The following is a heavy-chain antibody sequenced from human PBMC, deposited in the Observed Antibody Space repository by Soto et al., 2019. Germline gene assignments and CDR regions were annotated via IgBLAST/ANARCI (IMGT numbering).Heavy chain of an antibody. CDR2: VSSNGDST. CDR3: VKVAGRVYFDS. CDR1: GFSFSSYT. V-gene: IGHV3-64D*06. Sequence: GESLKISCLASGFSFSSYTLYWVRQAPGKGLEYVSAVSSNGDSTYYADSVKGRFIISRDNSKNTLYLQVTTLRPEDTALYFCVKVAGRVYFDSWGQGSPVPVSS. J-gene: IGHJ4*02.